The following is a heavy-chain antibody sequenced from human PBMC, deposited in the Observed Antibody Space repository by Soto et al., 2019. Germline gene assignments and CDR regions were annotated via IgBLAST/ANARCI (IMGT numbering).Heavy chain of an antibody. Sequence: GGSLRLSCAASGFTFSSYAMSWVRQAPGKGLEWVSAISGSGGSTYYADSVKGRFTISRDNSKNTLYLQMNSLRAEDTAVYYCAKSPKTSSSWYGGGYWGQGTLVTSPQ. CDR2: ISGSGGST. CDR3: AKSPKTSSSWYGGGY. J-gene: IGHJ4*02. D-gene: IGHD6-13*01. CDR1: GFTFSSYA. V-gene: IGHV3-23*01.